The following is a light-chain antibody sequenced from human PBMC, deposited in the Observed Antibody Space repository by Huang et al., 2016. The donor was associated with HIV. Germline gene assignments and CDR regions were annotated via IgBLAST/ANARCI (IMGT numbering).Light chain of an antibody. CDR1: QTINNNY. J-gene: IGKJ1*01. V-gene: IGKV3-20*01. CDR3: QHYGSSPCT. Sequence: DIVLTQSPGTLSLSPGEKATLSCRANQTINNNYLAWYQQKPGQAPRLLIYGASSRATGSPDRFSGSGSGTVFTLTINGLEPEDFTMYYCQHYGSSPCTFGQGTNMEVK. CDR2: GAS.